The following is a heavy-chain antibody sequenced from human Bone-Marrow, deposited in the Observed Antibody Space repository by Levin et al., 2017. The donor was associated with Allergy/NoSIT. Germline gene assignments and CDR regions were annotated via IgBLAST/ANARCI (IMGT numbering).Heavy chain of an antibody. CDR2: ISEGGDGT. V-gene: IGHV3-23*01. CDR3: ARGRYQFEY. D-gene: IGHD2-2*01. Sequence: PGGSLRLSCAASGFTFSSYAMSWVRQAPGKGLECVSVISEGGDGTDYADSVKGRFTISRDNSDNTLYLQMNSLRAEDTAGYYCARGRYQFEYWGQGTLVTVSS. J-gene: IGHJ4*02. CDR1: GFTFSSYA.